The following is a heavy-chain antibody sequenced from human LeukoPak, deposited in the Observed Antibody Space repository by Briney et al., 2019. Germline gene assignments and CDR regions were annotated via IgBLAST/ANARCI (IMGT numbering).Heavy chain of an antibody. CDR3: AKDVLSGTYYYFDQ. J-gene: IGHJ4*02. V-gene: IGHV3-23*01. D-gene: IGHD1-26*01. CDR2: ISGSGSNT. Sequence: QPGGSLRLSCAASGFTFSSYAMNWVRQAPGKGLEWVSGISGSGSNTYYADSVMGRFTISKDNSKNTLYLQMNSLRAEDTAVYYCAKDVLSGTYYYFDQWGQGTLGTVSS. CDR1: GFTFSSYA.